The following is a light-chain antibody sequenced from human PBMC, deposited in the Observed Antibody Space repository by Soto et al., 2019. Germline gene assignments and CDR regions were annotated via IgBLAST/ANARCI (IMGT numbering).Light chain of an antibody. CDR3: QQYGSPGT. CDR2: GAS. CDR1: QSVSGY. Sequence: EIWLTQSPGTLSLSPGERATLSCRASQSVSGYLAWYKQKPGQAPRLLIYGASNRATGIPDRLSGSGSGTEFTLTISRLAPEDFAVYYCQQYGSPGTFGHGTKVDIK. J-gene: IGKJ1*01. V-gene: IGKV3-20*01.